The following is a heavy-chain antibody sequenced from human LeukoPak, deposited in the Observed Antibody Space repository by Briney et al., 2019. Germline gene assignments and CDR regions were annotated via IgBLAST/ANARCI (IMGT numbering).Heavy chain of an antibody. D-gene: IGHD4-23*01. V-gene: IGHV3-23*01. CDR1: GFTISSYA. CDR2: MSGSGGST. Sequence: GGSLRLSCAVSGFTISSYAMSWVRQAPGKGLEWVSAMSGSGGSTYYADSVKGRFTISRDNSKNTLYLQMNSLRAEDTAVYYCAKDRPMTTVVTDWGQGTLVTVSS. CDR3: AKDRPMTTVVTD. J-gene: IGHJ4*02.